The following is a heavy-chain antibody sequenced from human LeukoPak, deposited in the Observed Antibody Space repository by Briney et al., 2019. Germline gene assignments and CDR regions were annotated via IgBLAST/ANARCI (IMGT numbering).Heavy chain of an antibody. CDR2: IYYSGST. D-gene: IGHD3-3*01. CDR1: GGSISSSSYD. CDR3: ARQDYDFWSGYYLYFDY. Sequence: SETLSLTCTVSGGSISSSSYDWGWIRQPPGKGQEWIGSIYYSGSTYYNPSLKSRVTISVDTSKNQFSLKLSSVTAADTAVYYCARQDYDFWSGYYLYFDYWGQGTLVTVSS. J-gene: IGHJ4*02. V-gene: IGHV4-39*01.